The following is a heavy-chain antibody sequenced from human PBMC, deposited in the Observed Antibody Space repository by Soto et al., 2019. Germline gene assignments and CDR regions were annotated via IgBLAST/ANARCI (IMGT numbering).Heavy chain of an antibody. CDR2: IHSSGSI. D-gene: IGHD1-26*01. V-gene: IGHV4-30-4*02. CDR1: GGSISSDDYY. CDR3: ARDIRVGATSRWFDP. J-gene: IGHJ5*02. Sequence: SETLSLTCTVSGGSISSDDYYWSWIRQAPGRGLEWIGYIHSSGSIYYNPSLKSRATMSIDTAGNQFSLKLSSVTAADTAVYYCARDIRVGATSRWFDPWGQGTRVTVSS.